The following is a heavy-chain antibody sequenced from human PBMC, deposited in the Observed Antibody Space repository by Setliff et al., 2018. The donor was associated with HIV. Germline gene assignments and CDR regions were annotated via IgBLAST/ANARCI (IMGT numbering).Heavy chain of an antibody. CDR1: GFTVSSNY. V-gene: IGHV3-53*01. J-gene: IGHJ4*03. Sequence: PGGSLRLSCAASGFTVSSNYMHWVRQAPGKGLEWVSIIYIAATTYYYADSVKGRFTISRDNSKNTVYLQMNNPRVEDTAVYYCARSPQGGYFDHWGQGTLVTVSS. CDR3: ARSPQGGYFDH. CDR2: IYIAATT.